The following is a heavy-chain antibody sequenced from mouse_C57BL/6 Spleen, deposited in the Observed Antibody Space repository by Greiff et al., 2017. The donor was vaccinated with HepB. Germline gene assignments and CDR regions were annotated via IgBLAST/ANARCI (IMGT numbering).Heavy chain of an antibody. Sequence: VHLVESGPELVKPGASVKISCKASGYAFSSSWMNWVKQRPGKGLEWIGRIYPGDGDTNYNGKFKGKATLTADKSSSTAYMQLSSLTSEDSAVYFCARTFYGRVGDYWGQGTTLTVSS. CDR2: IYPGDGDT. V-gene: IGHV1-82*01. CDR1: GYAFSSSW. J-gene: IGHJ2*01. D-gene: IGHD1-1*01. CDR3: ARTFYGRVGDY.